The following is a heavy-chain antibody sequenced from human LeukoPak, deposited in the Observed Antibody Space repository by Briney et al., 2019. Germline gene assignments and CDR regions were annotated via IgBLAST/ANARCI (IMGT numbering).Heavy chain of an antibody. J-gene: IGHJ4*02. CDR3: ARVPGYYGSSGPNY. D-gene: IGHD3-22*01. CDR2: INPNSGGT. CDR1: GYTFTGYY. Sequence: ASVKVSCKASGYTFTGYYMHWVRQAPGQGLEWMGWINPNSGGTNYAQKFQGRVTMTRDTSISTAYMELSRLRSDDTAVYYCARVPGYYGSSGPNYWGQGTLVTVSS. V-gene: IGHV1-2*02.